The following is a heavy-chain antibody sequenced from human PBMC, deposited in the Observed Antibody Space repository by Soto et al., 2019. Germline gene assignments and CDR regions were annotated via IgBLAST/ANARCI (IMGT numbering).Heavy chain of an antibody. CDR3: ARVGLYCGGDCYAFDI. Sequence: ASVKFSCKASGYTFTSYGISWVRQAPGQGLEWMGWISAYNGNTNYAQKLQGRVTMTTGTSTSTAYMELRSLRSDDTAVYYCARVGLYCGGDCYAFDIWGQGTMVTVSS. CDR1: GYTFTSYG. V-gene: IGHV1-18*01. J-gene: IGHJ3*02. D-gene: IGHD2-21*02. CDR2: ISAYNGNT.